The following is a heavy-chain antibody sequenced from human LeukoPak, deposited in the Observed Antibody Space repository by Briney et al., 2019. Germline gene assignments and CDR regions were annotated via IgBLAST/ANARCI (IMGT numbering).Heavy chain of an antibody. CDR1: GFTFSCYS. Sequence: GGSLRLSCAASGFTFSCYSMNWVRQAPGKGLELVSSINSSSSYIYYADSENGRCPIPRDNANNALQAQMNSLRGEDTAVNYCARAHSVDHWGQGTGVTVST. CDR3: ARAHSVDH. CDR2: INSSSSYI. D-gene: IGHD2-21*01. V-gene: IGHV3-21*01. J-gene: IGHJ4*02.